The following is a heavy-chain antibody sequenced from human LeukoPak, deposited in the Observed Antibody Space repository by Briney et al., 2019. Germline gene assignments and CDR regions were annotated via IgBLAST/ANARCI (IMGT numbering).Heavy chain of an antibody. CDR3: ARAADTATAFDF. CDR2: ITDSGGDT. J-gene: IGHJ4*02. D-gene: IGHD5-18*01. Sequence: PGGSLRLSCAVSGFTFSNYAMSWVRQAPGKGLEWFSAITDSGGDTYYGDSVKGRFTISRDNSKNTLDLQMNSLRADDTAVYYCARAADTATAFDFWGQGTLVTVSS. V-gene: IGHV3-23*01. CDR1: GFTFSNYA.